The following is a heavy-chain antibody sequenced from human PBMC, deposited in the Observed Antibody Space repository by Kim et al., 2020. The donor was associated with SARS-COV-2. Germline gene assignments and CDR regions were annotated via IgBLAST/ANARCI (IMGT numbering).Heavy chain of an antibody. D-gene: IGHD3-22*01. Sequence: YYADSVKGRFTIASDNSKNTLYLQMNSLRAEDTAVYYCAKEKFDSSGFADYWGQGTLVTVSS. CDR3: AKEKFDSSGFADY. J-gene: IGHJ4*02. V-gene: IGHV3-30*02.